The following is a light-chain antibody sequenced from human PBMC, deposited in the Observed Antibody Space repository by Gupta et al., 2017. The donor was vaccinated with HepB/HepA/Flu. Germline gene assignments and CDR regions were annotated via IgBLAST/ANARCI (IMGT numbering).Light chain of an antibody. CDR3: QQNNNFPL. CDR2: SVS. Sequence: DIQMTQSPSSVSASVGDTVTITCRASQDISIWLAWYQQKPGKAPKLLMYSVSKLQGGVPSRFRGSGSGTDFTLTISSLQPEDFATYYCQQNNNFPLFGGGTKVEIK. V-gene: IGKV1-12*01. J-gene: IGKJ4*02. CDR1: QDISIW.